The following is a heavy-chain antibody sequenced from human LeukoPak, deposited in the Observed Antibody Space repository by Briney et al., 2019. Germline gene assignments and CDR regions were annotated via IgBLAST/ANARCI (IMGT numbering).Heavy chain of an antibody. CDR1: GYTFHNYG. D-gene: IGHD6-13*01. V-gene: IGHV1-18*01. CDR2: ISPYSGNT. Sequence: GAAVKYSCKASGYTFHNYGISWVRQPPGQGLEWMGWISPYSGNTDYTERLQGRVTMTTDTSTTTAFMELRSLRSDDTAVYYCARTSGVSAAGSLYYFDYLGQGTRVTFSS. CDR3: ARTSGVSAAGSLYYFDY. J-gene: IGHJ4*02.